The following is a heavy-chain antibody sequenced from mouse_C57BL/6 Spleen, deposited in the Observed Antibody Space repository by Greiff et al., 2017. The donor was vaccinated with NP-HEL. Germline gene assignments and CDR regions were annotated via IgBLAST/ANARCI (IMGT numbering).Heavy chain of an antibody. CDR3: ARSRPVMDY. CDR1: GYAFSSSW. CDR2: IYPGDGDT. D-gene: IGHD3-3*01. J-gene: IGHJ4*01. Sequence: VQLQQSGPELVKPGASVKISCKASGYAFSSSWMNWVKQRPGKGLEWIGRIYPGDGDTNYNGKFKGKATLTADKSSSTAYMQLSSLTSEDSAVYFCARSRPVMDYWGQGTSVTVSS. V-gene: IGHV1-82*01.